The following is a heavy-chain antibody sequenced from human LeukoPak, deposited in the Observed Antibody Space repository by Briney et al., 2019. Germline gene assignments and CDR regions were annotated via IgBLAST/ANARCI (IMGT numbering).Heavy chain of an antibody. J-gene: IGHJ4*02. CDR3: VRGRATPDY. CDR2: IRSKLYGAAT. D-gene: IGHD1-14*01. CDR1: GFTFGDYA. V-gene: IGHV3-49*04. Sequence: PGGSLRLSCTASGFTFGDYALSWVRQAPGKGLEWVGVIRSKLYGAATDYAASVIGRFTISRDDSRSIAYLQMNSLKTEDTAVYYCVRGRATPDYWGQGTLVTVSS.